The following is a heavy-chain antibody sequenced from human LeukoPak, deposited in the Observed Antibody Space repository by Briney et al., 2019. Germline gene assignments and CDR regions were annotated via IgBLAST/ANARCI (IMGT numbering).Heavy chain of an antibody. CDR3: ANSGYDFWSGYYNY. Sequence: GGSLRLSCAASGFTFSSHAMSWVRQAPGKGLEWVSAISGSGGSTYYADSVKGRFTISRDNSKNTLYLQMNSLRAEDTAVYYCANSGYDFWSGYYNYWGQGTLVTVSS. CDR1: GFTFSSHA. CDR2: ISGSGGST. J-gene: IGHJ4*02. D-gene: IGHD3-3*01. V-gene: IGHV3-23*01.